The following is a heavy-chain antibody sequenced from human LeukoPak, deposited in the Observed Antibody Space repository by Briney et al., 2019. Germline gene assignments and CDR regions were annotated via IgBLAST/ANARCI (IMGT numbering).Heavy chain of an antibody. CDR2: IYTSGST. V-gene: IGHV4-61*02. CDR1: GGSISSGSYY. CDR3: ARSSSLLLQGYYFDY. D-gene: IGHD3-22*01. J-gene: IGHJ4*02. Sequence: SETLSLTCTASGGSISSGSYYWSWIRQPAGKGLEWIGRIYTSGSTNYNPSLKSRVTISVDTSKNQFSLKLSSVTAAATAVYYCARSSSLLLQGYYFDYWGQGTLVTVSS.